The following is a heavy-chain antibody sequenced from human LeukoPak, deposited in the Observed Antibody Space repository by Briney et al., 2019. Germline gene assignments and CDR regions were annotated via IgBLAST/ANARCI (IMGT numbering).Heavy chain of an antibody. CDR3: ARVSHSSSWYGTYYFDY. D-gene: IGHD6-13*01. CDR1: GGSFSGYY. CDR2: INHSGST. V-gene: IGHV4-34*01. J-gene: IGHJ4*02. Sequence: PSETLSLTCAVYGGSFSGYYWSWIRQPPGKGLEWIGEINHSGSTNYNPSLKSRVTISVDTSKNQFSLKLSSVTAADTAVYYCARVSHSSSWYGTYYFDYWGQGTLVTVSS.